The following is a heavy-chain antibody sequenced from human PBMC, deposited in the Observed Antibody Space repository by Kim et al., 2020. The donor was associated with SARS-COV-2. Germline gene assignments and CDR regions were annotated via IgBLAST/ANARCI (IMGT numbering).Heavy chain of an antibody. J-gene: IGHJ4*02. Sequence: STYYNPSLKSRVTISVDTSKNQFSLKLSSVTAADTAVYYCARERTVTFDYWGQGTLVTVSS. CDR3: ARERTVTFDY. D-gene: IGHD4-17*01. CDR2: ST. V-gene: IGHV4-39*07.